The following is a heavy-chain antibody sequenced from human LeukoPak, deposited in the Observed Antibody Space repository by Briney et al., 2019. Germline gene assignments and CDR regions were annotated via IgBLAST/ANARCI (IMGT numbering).Heavy chain of an antibody. CDR2: FDPEDGET. V-gene: IGHV1-24*01. Sequence: ASVKVSCKLSGYTGIELSMHWVRQAPGKGLEWVGGFDPEDGETKYAQKFQGRVTMTEDTSTDTAYMELSSLTSEDTAVYYCATHTIFGVVTYASLIWGRGTLVTVSS. CDR3: ATHTIFGVVTYASLI. J-gene: IGHJ3*02. CDR1: GYTGIELS. D-gene: IGHD3-3*01.